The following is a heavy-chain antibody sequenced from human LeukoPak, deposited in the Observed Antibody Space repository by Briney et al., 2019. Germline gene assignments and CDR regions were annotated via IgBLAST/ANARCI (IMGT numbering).Heavy chain of an antibody. V-gene: IGHV4-31*03. CDR2: IYYSGST. D-gene: IGHD3-10*01. J-gene: IGHJ4*02. CDR3: ARDGSGSYHISFDY. Sequence: SETLSLTCTVSGGSISSGGYYWSWIRQHPGKGLEWIGYIYYSGSTYYNPSPKSRVTISVDTSKNQFSLKLSSVTAADTAVYYCARDGSGSYHISFDYWGQGTLVTVSS. CDR1: GGSISSGGYY.